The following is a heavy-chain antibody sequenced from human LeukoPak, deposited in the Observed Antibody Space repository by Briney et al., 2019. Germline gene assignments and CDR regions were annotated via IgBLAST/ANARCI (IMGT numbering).Heavy chain of an antibody. V-gene: IGHV1-8*01. Sequence: ASVKVSCKASGFTFTSYDINWVRQASGQGLEWMGWMNPNTGDTGYAQKFQGRVTMTRDISISTAYMELRGLRFEDTAIYYCVRDGEGVAISVNYWFDPWGQGTLVTVSS. CDR3: VRDGEGVAISVNYWFDP. J-gene: IGHJ5*02. CDR1: GFTFTSYD. D-gene: IGHD3-10*01. CDR2: MNPNTGDT.